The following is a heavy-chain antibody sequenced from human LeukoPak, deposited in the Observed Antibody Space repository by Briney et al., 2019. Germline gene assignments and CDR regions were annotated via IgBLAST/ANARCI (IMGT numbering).Heavy chain of an antibody. CDR2: ISGPAGSW. D-gene: IGHD5/OR15-5a*01. CDR1: GFTFSSYA. J-gene: IGHJ4*02. V-gene: IGHV3-23*01. CDR3: AKKVGLVSAPLYYFDV. Sequence: GGSLRLSCAASGFTFSSYAMSWVRQAPGKGLEWVSAISGPAGSWDYADSVKGRFTISRYNSKNTLFLQMNSLRADDTAIYYCAKKVGLVSAPLYYFDVWGQGTLVTVSS.